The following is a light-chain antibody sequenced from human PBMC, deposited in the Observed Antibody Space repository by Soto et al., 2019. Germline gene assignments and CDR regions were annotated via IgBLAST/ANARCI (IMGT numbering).Light chain of an antibody. CDR1: QSVSSTY. CDR3: QQYGRSPPLT. V-gene: IGKV3-20*01. CDR2: GAS. J-gene: IGKJ4*01. Sequence: EIVLTQSPGTLSLSPGERATLSCRASQSVSSTYLAWYQQKPGRAPRLLIYGASNRAADIPDRFSGTWSGTDFTLTISRLEPEDFAVYYCQQYGRSPPLTFGGGTNVEIK.